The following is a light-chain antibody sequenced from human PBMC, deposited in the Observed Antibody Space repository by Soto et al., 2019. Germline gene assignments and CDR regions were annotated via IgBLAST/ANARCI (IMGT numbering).Light chain of an antibody. CDR3: HQRQSWPRT. J-gene: IGKJ1*01. CDR1: QAVNTR. CDR2: LAS. V-gene: IGKV3D-15*01. Sequence: EIVMTQSPATLSVSPGERASLSCRASQAVNTRLAWYQHKPGQAPRLLIYLASTRAAGVPARCSGSGSGTDFTLTISDVEPEDVAVYYCHQRQSWPRTFGQGTKVDIK.